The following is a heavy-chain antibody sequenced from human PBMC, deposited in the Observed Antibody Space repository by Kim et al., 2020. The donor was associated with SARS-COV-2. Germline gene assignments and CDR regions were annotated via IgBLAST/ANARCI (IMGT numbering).Heavy chain of an antibody. CDR1: GYTFTGYY. V-gene: IGHV1-2*06. Sequence: ASVKVSCKASGYTFTGYYMHWVRQAPGQGLEWMGRINPNSGGTNYAQKFQGRVTMTRYTSISTAYMELSRLRSDDTAVYYCARAAWGSGRGGYYMDVWGKGTTVTVSS. CDR2: INPNSGGT. CDR3: ARAAWGSGRGGYYMDV. J-gene: IGHJ6*03. D-gene: IGHD6-19*01.